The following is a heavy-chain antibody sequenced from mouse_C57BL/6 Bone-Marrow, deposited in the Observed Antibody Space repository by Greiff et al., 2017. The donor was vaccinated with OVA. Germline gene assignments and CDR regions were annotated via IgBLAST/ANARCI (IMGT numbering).Heavy chain of an antibody. J-gene: IGHJ4*01. D-gene: IGHD2-3*01. V-gene: IGHV1-81*01. CDR3: ARWGLLLYFYYAMDY. CDR2: IYPRSGNT. CDR1: GYTFTSYG. Sequence: QVQLQQSGAELARPGASVKLSCKASGYTFTSYGISWVKQRTGQGLEWIGEIYPRSGNTYYNEKFKGKATLTADKSSSTAYMELRSLTSEDSAVYFCARWGLLLYFYYAMDYWGQGTSVTVSS.